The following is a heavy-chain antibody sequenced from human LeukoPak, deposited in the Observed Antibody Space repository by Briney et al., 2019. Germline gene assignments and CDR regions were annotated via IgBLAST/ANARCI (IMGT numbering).Heavy chain of an antibody. V-gene: IGHV1-69*13. J-gene: IGHJ4*02. CDR2: IIPIFGTA. CDR3: ARGTIWFGELLPSFDY. Sequence: SVKVSCKASGCTFSSYAISWVRQAPGQGLEWMGGIIPIFGTANYAQKFQGRVTITADESTSTAYMELSSLRSEDTAVYYCARGTIWFGELLPSFDYWGQGTLVTVSS. D-gene: IGHD3-10*01. CDR1: GCTFSSYA.